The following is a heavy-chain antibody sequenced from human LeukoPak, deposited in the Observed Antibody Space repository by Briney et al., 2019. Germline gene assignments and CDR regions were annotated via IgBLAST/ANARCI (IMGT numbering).Heavy chain of an antibody. CDR1: GRSISSYY. Sequence: SETLSLTCTVSGRSISSYYWGWIRQPAGKGLEWIGRIYSSGRTDYNSSLKSPVTSSVDTSKNQYPLKLSSVPAADTARDYGVMGAYGSGSTNWFDPWGQGTLVTVSP. CDR3: VMGAYGSGSTNWFDP. V-gene: IGHV4-4*07. CDR2: IYSSGRT. D-gene: IGHD3-10*01. J-gene: IGHJ5*02.